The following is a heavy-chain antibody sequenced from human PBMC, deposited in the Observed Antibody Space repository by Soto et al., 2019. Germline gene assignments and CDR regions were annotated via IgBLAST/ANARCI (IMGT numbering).Heavy chain of an antibody. CDR3: AKFSALDVPGMGDWFDP. V-gene: IGHV3-30*18. Sequence: PGASLRLSCSASGFTFTSYGMYWVRQAPGKGLEWVAFISYDGADKVYAESVEGRFIISRDNSKDTVYLQMNSLRTEDTAIYHCAKFSALDVPGMGDWFDPWGPGTLVTVSS. D-gene: IGHD1-1*01. CDR1: GFTFTSYG. CDR2: ISYDGADK. J-gene: IGHJ5*02.